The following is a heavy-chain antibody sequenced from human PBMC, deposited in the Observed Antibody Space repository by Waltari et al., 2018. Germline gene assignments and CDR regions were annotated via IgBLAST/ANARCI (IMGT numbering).Heavy chain of an antibody. CDR1: GFTFSTYW. V-gene: IGHV3-7*01. CDR2: INQGGSEK. J-gene: IGHJ4*02. Sequence: EVQLVDSGGGLVQPGGSLRLSCAASGFTFSTYWMSWVRQAPGRGLEWVANINQGGSEKYYVDSVKGRFTISRDNAKNSLLLQMNSLRAEDTAVYYCGREGQAPDYWGPGTLVTVSS. CDR3: GREGQAPDY.